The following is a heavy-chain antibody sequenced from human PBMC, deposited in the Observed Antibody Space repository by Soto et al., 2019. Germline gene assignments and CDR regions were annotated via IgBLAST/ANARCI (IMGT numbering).Heavy chain of an antibody. J-gene: IGHJ6*02. CDR3: AKNGQPPYYYYGMDV. CDR2: ISGYNGDT. D-gene: IGHD2-8*01. Sequence: QGQLVQSGAEVKKPGASVKVSCKASGYTFTRYGISWVRQAPGQGLEWMGWISGYNGDTKYAQKLQGRVTMTIDTSTTTTYMELRSLTSDDTDVYYCAKNGQPPYYYYGMDVWGQGTTVTVSS. CDR1: GYTFTRYG. V-gene: IGHV1-18*01.